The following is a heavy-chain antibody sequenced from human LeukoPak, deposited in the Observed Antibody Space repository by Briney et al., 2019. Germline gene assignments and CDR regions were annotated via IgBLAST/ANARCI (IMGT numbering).Heavy chain of an antibody. Sequence: PGGSLRLSCAASGFTYSSYAMHWVRQGPGKGLEWVAVISYDGSNKYYADSVKGRFTISRDNSKNTLYLQMNSLRAEDTAVYYCARDRQWLGNHDAFDIWGQGTMVTVSS. CDR1: GFTYSSYA. CDR2: ISYDGSNK. CDR3: ARDRQWLGNHDAFDI. V-gene: IGHV3-30-3*01. J-gene: IGHJ3*02. D-gene: IGHD6-19*01.